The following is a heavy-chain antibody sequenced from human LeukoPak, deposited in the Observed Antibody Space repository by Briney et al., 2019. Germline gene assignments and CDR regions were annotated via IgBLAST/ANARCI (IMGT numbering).Heavy chain of an antibody. D-gene: IGHD2-2*01. V-gene: IGHV5-10-1*01. CDR2: IDPRDSYT. Sequence: GESLKISCQGYGYIFTNFWINWVRQMPGKGLEWVGKIDPRDSYTKYSPSFEGHVSISADKSIDTVYLQWRSLESSDTAIYYCTRTSDHDYWGPGTLVVVSS. CDR1: GYIFTNFW. J-gene: IGHJ4*02. CDR3: TRTSDHDY.